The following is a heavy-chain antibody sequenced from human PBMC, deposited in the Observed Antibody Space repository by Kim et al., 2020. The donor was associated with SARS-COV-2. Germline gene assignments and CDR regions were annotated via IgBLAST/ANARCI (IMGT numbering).Heavy chain of an antibody. V-gene: IGHV4-30-2*01. J-gene: IGHJ5*02. CDR2: IYHSGAT. D-gene: IGHD3-10*01. CDR1: GGSINSGGYS. CDR3: ARILVRGPLRVCFDP. Sequence: SETLSLTCTVSGGSINSGGYSWSWIRQPPGKGLEYIGYIYHSGATYYNPSLKSRLTMSVDRSKNQFSLHLTSVTAADTAVYYCARILVRGPLRVCFDPWG.